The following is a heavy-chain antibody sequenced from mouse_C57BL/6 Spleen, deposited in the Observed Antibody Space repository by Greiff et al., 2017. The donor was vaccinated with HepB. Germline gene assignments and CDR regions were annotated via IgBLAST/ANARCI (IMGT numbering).Heavy chain of an antibody. CDR3: AYCYGGRGDAMDY. CDR2: IDPANGNT. D-gene: IGHD2-12*01. J-gene: IGHJ4*01. Sequence: VQLQQSVAELVRPGASVKLSCTASGFNIKNSYMHWVKQRPEQGLEWIGRIDPANGNTKYAPKFQGKATITADTSSNTAYLQLSSLTSGDTAIYYCAYCYGGRGDAMDYWGQGTSVTVSS. V-gene: IGHV14-3*01. CDR1: GFNIKNSY.